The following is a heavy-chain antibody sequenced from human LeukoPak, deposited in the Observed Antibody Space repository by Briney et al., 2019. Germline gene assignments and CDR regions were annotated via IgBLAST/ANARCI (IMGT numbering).Heavy chain of an antibody. CDR2: ISTSGGST. J-gene: IGHJ4*02. V-gene: IGHV3-23*01. Sequence: GGSLRLSSAHSGFTFCSYAMRWVCQAPGERLEWVSSISTSGGSTYYADSVKGRFTISRDNSKNTLHLQMNSLRAEDTAVYYCAKATTASPRNFDYWGQGTLVTVSS. CDR1: GFTFCSYA. CDR3: AKATTASPRNFDY. D-gene: IGHD2-21*02.